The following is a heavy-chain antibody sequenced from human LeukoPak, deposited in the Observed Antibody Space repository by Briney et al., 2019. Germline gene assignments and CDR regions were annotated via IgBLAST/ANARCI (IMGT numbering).Heavy chain of an antibody. Sequence: SETLSLTCTVSGGSISSSSYYWGWIRQPPGKGLEWIGSIYYSGSTYYNPSLKSRVTVSVDTSKNKFSLKLSSVTAADTAVYYCASGGYDYDILTGYYNGPIDYWGQGTLVTVSS. D-gene: IGHD3-9*01. CDR2: IYYSGST. V-gene: IGHV4-39*01. J-gene: IGHJ4*02. CDR1: GGSISSSSYY. CDR3: ASGGYDYDILTGYYNGPIDY.